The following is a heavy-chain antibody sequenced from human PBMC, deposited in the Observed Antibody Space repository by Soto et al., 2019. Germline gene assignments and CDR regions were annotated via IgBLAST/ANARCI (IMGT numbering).Heavy chain of an antibody. Sequence: ASVKVSCKASGYTFTSYGISWVRQAPGQGLEWMGWISAYNGNTNYAQKLQGRVTITRDTSASTAYMELSSLRSEDTAVYYCARGGGQWLVHGYWGQGTLVTVSS. J-gene: IGHJ4*02. CDR1: GYTFTSYG. CDR3: ARGGGQWLVHGY. V-gene: IGHV1-18*01. CDR2: ISAYNGNT. D-gene: IGHD6-19*01.